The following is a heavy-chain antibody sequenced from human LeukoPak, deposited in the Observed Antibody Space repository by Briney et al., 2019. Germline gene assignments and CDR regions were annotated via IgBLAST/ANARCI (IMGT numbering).Heavy chain of an antibody. Sequence: SETLSLTCTVSGDSISTSNSYWGWIRQPPGKGLEWIGSIYYSGNTNYNPSLKSRVTISVDKSKNQFSLKLSSVTAADTAVYYCARRSGYYYYYYMDVWGKGTMVTVSS. CDR2: IYYSGNT. V-gene: IGHV4-39*07. CDR1: GDSISTSNSY. D-gene: IGHD3-3*01. CDR3: ARRSGYYYYYYMDV. J-gene: IGHJ6*03.